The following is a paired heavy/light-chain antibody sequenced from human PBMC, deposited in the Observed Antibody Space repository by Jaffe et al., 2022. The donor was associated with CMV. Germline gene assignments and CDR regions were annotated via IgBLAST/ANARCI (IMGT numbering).Light chain of an antibody. CDR2: ENN. J-gene: IGLJ2*01. CDR1: SSNIGNNY. V-gene: IGLV1-51*02. Sequence: QSVLTQPPSVSAAPGQKVTISCSGSSSNIGNNYVSWYQQLPGTAPKLLIYENNKRPSGIPDRFSGSKSGTSATLGITGLQTGDEADYYCGTWDSSLSAYVVFGGGTKLTVL. CDR3: GTWDSSLSAYVV.
Heavy chain of an antibody. J-gene: IGHJ2*01. V-gene: IGHV4-39*01. CDR2: IYYSGST. CDR3: ARRPPFYYDSSGYYFMQTYWYFDL. D-gene: IGHD3-22*01. Sequence: QLQLQESGPGLVKPSETLSLTCTVSGGSISSSSYYWGWIRQPPGKGLEWIGSIYYSGSTYYNPSLKSRVTISVDTSKNQFSLKLSSVTAADTAVYYCARRPPFYYDSSGYYFMQTYWYFDLWGRGTLVTVSS. CDR1: GGSISSSSYY.